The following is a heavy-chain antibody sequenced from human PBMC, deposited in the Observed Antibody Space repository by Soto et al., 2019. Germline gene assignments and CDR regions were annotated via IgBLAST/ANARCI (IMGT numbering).Heavy chain of an antibody. CDR3: ARGPGIAVAGTLNYYYYGMDV. Sequence: PSETLSLTCAVSGGSIRSGGYSWSWIRQPPGKGLEWIGYIYHSESTYYNPSLKSRVTISVDRSKNQFSLKLSSVTAADTAVYYCARGPGIAVAGTLNYYYYGMDVWGQGTTVT. J-gene: IGHJ6*02. D-gene: IGHD6-19*01. CDR2: IYHSEST. V-gene: IGHV4-30-2*01. CDR1: GGSIRSGGYS.